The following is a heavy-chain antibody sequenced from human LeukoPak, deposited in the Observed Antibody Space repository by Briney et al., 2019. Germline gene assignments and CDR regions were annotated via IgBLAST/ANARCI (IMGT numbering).Heavy chain of an antibody. CDR1: GGTFSSYA. J-gene: IGHJ3*02. V-gene: IGHV1-69*13. Sequence: ASVKVSCKASGGTFSSYAISWVRQAPGQGLEWMGGIIPIFGTANYAQKFQGRVTITADESTSTAYMELSSLRSEDTAVYYCASPIAAADAFDIWGQGTMVTVSS. CDR3: ASPIAAADAFDI. CDR2: IIPIFGTA. D-gene: IGHD6-13*01.